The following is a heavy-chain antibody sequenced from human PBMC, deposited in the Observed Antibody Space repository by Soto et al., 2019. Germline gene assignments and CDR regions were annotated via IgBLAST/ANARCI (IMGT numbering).Heavy chain of an antibody. J-gene: IGHJ4*02. Sequence: PSETLSLTCSVSGNSMCSSNWWNWVRQPPGKGLEWIGEAHHSGRTNYNPSLKSRVTISVDRSQSIFSLKLASVTAADTAVYYCVRHAQWIIRVYWGQGSLVTVSS. D-gene: IGHD5-12*01. CDR3: VRHAQWIIRVY. CDR1: GNSMCSSNW. V-gene: IGHV4-4*02. CDR2: AHHSGRT.